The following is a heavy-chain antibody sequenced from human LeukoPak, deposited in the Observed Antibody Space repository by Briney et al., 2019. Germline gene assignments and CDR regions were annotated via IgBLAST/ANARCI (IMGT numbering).Heavy chain of an antibody. J-gene: IGHJ4*02. CDR3: ATSGSYYRFEY. D-gene: IGHD1-26*01. Sequence: GGSLRLSCAASGFTFSSYGMHWVRQAPGKGLEWVAVIWYDGSNKYYADSVKGRFTISRDNSKNTLYLQMNSLRAEDTTVYYCATSGSYYRFEYWGQGTLVTVSS. CDR2: IWYDGSNK. CDR1: GFTFSSYG. V-gene: IGHV3-33*01.